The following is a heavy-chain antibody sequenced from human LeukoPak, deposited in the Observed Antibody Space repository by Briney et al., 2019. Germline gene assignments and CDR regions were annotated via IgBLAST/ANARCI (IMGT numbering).Heavy chain of an antibody. CDR3: ARAYYYASSAFDI. CDR1: GGSISSNTYY. CDR2: IYYGGST. Sequence: SETLSLTCTVSGGSISSNTYYWDWIRQPPGKGLECIGSIYYGGSTYYNPSLKSRVIISVDTSKNQFSLKLSSVTAADTAVYCCARAYYYASSAFDIWGQGTMVTVSS. J-gene: IGHJ3*02. V-gene: IGHV4-39*01. D-gene: IGHD3-22*01.